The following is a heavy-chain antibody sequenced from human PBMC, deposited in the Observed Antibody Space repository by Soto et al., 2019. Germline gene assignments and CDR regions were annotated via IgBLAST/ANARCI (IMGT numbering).Heavy chain of an antibody. CDR3: AENPVVVLAATDYYYYYGMDV. J-gene: IGHJ6*02. V-gene: IGHV1-69*13. CDR1: GGTFSSYA. CDR2: IIPIFGTA. D-gene: IGHD2-15*01. Sequence: ASVKVSCKASGGTFSSYAISWVRQAPGQGLEWMGGIIPIFGTANYAQKFQGRVTITADESTSTAYMELSSLRSEDTAVYYCAENPVVVLAATDYYYYYGMDVWGQGTTVTVAS.